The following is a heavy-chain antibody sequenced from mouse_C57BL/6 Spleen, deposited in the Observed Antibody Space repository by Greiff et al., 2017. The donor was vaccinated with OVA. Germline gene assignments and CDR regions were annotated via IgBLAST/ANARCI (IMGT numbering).Heavy chain of an antibody. J-gene: IGHJ4*01. CDR3: ARHDGYRYAMDY. Sequence: VQLKQSGPELVKPGASVKIPCKASGYTFTDYNMDWVKQSHGKSLEWIGDINPNNGGTIYNQKFKGKATLTVDKSSSTAYMELRSLTSEDTAVYYCARHDGYRYAMDYWGQGTSVTVSS. D-gene: IGHD2-3*01. CDR1: GYTFTDYN. CDR2: INPNNGGT. V-gene: IGHV1-18*01.